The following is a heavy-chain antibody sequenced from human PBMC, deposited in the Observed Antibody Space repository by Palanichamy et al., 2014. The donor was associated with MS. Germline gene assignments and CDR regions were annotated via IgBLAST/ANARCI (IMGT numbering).Heavy chain of an antibody. CDR1: GFTVSNNY. D-gene: IGHD3-16*01. CDR3: ARLERGTATAFDY. J-gene: IGHJ4*02. CDR2: IYSGGST. Sequence: EVQLVESGGGLIQPGGSLRLSCAASGFTVSNNYMSWVRQAPGKGLEWVSIIYSGGSTYYADSAKGRFTISRDSSKNTLYLQVSSLRAEDTAVYYCARLERGTATAFDYWGQGTLVTVSS. V-gene: IGHV3-53*01.